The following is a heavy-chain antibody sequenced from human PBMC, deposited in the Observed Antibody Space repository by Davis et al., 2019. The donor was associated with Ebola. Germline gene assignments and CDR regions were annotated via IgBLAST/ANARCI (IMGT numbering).Heavy chain of an antibody. D-gene: IGHD5-12*01. V-gene: IGHV1-2*02. CDR1: GYTFTGYY. J-gene: IGHJ6*02. CDR3: ARGKVDSVALDV. Sequence: ASVKVSCKASGYTFTGYYMHWVRQAPGQGLEWIGWINPNSGGTNYAQKFQGRVTITRDTTISTAYMELSRLRSDDTAVYYCARGKVDSVALDVWGQGTTVTVSS. CDR2: INPNSGGT.